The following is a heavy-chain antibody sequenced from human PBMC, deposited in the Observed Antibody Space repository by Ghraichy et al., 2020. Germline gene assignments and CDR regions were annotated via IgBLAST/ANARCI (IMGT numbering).Heavy chain of an antibody. Sequence: GGSLRLSCAASGFTFSSYSMNWVRQAPGKGLEWVSYISSSSSTIYYADSVKGRFTISRDNAKNSLYLQMNSLRDEDTAVYYCARVGYSSGFGGGLFDYWGQGTLVTVSS. CDR1: GFTFSSYS. V-gene: IGHV3-48*02. CDR3: ARVGYSSGFGGGLFDY. CDR2: ISSSSSTI. D-gene: IGHD6-25*01. J-gene: IGHJ4*02.